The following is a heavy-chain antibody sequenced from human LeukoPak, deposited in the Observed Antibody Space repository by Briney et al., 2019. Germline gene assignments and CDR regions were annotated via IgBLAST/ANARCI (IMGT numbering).Heavy chain of an antibody. J-gene: IGHJ6*03. CDR2: IYYSGST. CDR1: GGSFSGYY. V-gene: IGHV4-59*01. Sequence: SETLSLTCAVYGGSFSGYYWSWIRQPPGKGLEWIGYIYYSGSTNYNPSLKSRVTISVDTPKNQFSLKLSSVTAADTAVYYCARAVLTRRGSYYYYMDVWGKGTTVTISS. D-gene: IGHD3-10*01. CDR3: ARAVLTRRGSYYYYMDV.